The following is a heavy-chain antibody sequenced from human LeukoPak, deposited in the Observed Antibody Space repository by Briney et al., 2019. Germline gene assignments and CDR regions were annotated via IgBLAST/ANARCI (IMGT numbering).Heavy chain of an antibody. CDR2: IYYSGST. CDR1: GGSISSYY. J-gene: IGHJ4*02. CDR3: ARGLNRYYFDY. Sequence: ASETLSLTCTVSGGSISSYYWSWIRQPPGKGLEWIGYIYYSGSTNNNPSLKSRVTISVDTSKNQFSLKLSSVTAADTAVYYCARGLNRYYFDYWGQGTLVTVSS. D-gene: IGHD3-16*01. V-gene: IGHV4-59*01.